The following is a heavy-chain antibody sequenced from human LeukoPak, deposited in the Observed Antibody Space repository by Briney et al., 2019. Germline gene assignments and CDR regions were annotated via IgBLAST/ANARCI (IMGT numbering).Heavy chain of an antibody. Sequence: PGGSLRLSCAASGFTFSSYGRHWVRQAPGKGLEWVAVIWYDGSNKYYADSVKGRFTISRDNSKNTLYLQMNSLRAEDTTVYYCARSQYYYDSSGLLRYWGQGTLVTVSS. CDR3: ARSQYYYDSSGLLRY. CDR2: IWYDGSNK. J-gene: IGHJ4*02. D-gene: IGHD3-22*01. CDR1: GFTFSSYG. V-gene: IGHV3-33*01.